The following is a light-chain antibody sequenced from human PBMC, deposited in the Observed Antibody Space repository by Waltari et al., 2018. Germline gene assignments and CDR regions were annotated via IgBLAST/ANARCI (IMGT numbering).Light chain of an antibody. CDR3: QSYDSSLSGWV. CDR2: GNS. V-gene: IGLV1-40*01. Sequence: QSVLTQPPSVSGAPGPRVTISCTGSSSNIRAGSDVHWYQQLPGTAPKRLIYGNSNRPSGVPDRFSGSKSGTSASLAITGLQAEDEADYYCQSYDSSLSGWVFGGGTKLTVL. CDR1: SSNIRAGSD. J-gene: IGLJ3*02.